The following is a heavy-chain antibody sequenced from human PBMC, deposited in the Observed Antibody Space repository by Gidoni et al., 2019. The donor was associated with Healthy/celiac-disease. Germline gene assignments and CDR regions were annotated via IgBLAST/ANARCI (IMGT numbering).Heavy chain of an antibody. J-gene: IGHJ6*02. Sequence: QVQLVQSGAEVKKPGSSVKVSCKASGGTFSSYAISWVRQAPGKGLEWMGGIIPIFGTANYAQKFQGRVTITADESTSTAYMELSSLRSEDTAVYYCARAYCSGGSCYGIYYGMDVWGQGTTVTVSS. CDR1: GGTFSSYA. V-gene: IGHV1-69*01. CDR3: ARAYCSGGSCYGIYYGMDV. D-gene: IGHD2-15*01. CDR2: IIPIFGTA.